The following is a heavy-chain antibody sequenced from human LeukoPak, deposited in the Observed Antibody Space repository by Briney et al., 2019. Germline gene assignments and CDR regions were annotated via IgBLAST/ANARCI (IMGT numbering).Heavy chain of an antibody. CDR2: IYGGGNT. CDR1: GFTVSSIY. V-gene: IGHV3-66*02. D-gene: IGHD3-3*01. CDR3: ARSYDFWSGYDY. J-gene: IGHJ4*02. Sequence: PGGSLRLSCAASGFTVSSIYMTWVRQAPGKGLEWVSLIYGGGNTYYADSVRGRFTISRDNSKNTLYLQMNSLRAEDTAVYYCARSYDFWSGYDYWGQGTLVTVSS.